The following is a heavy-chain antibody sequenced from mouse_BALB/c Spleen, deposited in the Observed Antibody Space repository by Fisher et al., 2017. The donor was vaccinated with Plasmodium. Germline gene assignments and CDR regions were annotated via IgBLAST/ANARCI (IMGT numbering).Heavy chain of an antibody. CDR3: TRGNYGAMDY. D-gene: IGHD2-1*01. V-gene: IGHV1S36*01. J-gene: IGHJ4*01. Sequence: KFKGKATLTVDKPSSTAYMQLSSLTSEDSTVYYCTRGNYGAMDYWGQGTSVTVSS.